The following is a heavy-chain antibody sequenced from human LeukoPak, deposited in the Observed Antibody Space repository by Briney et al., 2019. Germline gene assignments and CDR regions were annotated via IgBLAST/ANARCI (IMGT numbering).Heavy chain of an antibody. CDR1: GFTVSSNY. Sequence: GGSLRLSCAASGFTVSSNYMSWVRQAPGKGLEWVSVIYSGGSTYYADSVKGRFTIFRDNSKDTLYLQMNSLRAEDTAVYYCARAGYYDILTGQTYGMDVWGQGTTVTVSS. D-gene: IGHD3-9*01. CDR2: IYSGGST. CDR3: ARAGYYDILTGQTYGMDV. V-gene: IGHV3-66*01. J-gene: IGHJ6*02.